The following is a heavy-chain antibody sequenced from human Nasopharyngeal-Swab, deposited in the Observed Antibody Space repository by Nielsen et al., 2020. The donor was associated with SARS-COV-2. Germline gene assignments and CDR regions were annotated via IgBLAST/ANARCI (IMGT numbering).Heavy chain of an antibody. J-gene: IGHJ4*02. D-gene: IGHD1-7*01. CDR3: ARARSGTLDF. CDR2: INWNGGMT. Sequence: VRQMPGKGLEWVSGINWNGGMTAYADSVEGRFTISRDNAKNSLYLQMDTLTADDTALYYCARARSGTLDFWGQGTLVTVSS. V-gene: IGHV3-20*03.